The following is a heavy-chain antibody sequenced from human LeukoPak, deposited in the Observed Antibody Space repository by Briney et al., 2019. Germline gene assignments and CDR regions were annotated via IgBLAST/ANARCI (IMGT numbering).Heavy chain of an antibody. V-gene: IGHV4-38-2*01. CDR2: IYHSGST. CDR3: ARSTVRVLEEYFQH. CDR1: GYSISSGYY. J-gene: IGHJ1*01. D-gene: IGHD4-17*01. Sequence: SETLSLTCAVSGYSISSGYYWGWIRQPPGKGLEWIGSIYHSGSTYYNPSLKSRVTISVDTSKNQFSLKLSSVTAADTAVYYCARSTVRVLEEYFQHWGQGTLVTVSS.